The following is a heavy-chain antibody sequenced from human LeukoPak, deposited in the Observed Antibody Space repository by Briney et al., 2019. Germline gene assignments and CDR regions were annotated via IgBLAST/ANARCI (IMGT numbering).Heavy chain of an antibody. CDR2: INHSGGT. CDR3: ARGNVLRFLEWSRNRHRTTIPTLDY. J-gene: IGHJ4*02. V-gene: IGHV4-34*01. CDR1: GFMFSNYG. Sequence: GSLRLSCAASGFMFSNYGMSWVRQPPGKGLEWIGEINHSGGTNYNPSLKSRVTISVDTSKNQFSLKLSSVTAADTAVYYCARGNVLRFLEWSRNRHRTTIPTLDYWGQGTLVTVSS. D-gene: IGHD3-3*01.